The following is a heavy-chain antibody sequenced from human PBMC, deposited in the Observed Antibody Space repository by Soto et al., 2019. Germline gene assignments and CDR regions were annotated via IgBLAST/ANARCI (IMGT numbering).Heavy chain of an antibody. CDR1: GYTFTSYY. D-gene: IGHD1-26*01. CDR2: INPSGGST. V-gene: IGHV1-46*01. Sequence: ASVKVSCKASGYTFTSYYMHWVRQAPGQGLEWMGIINPSGGSTSYAQKFQDRVTMTTDTSTSTAYMELRSLNSGDTAVYFCASRRGPGAIDAFDVWGQGTMVTVSS. CDR3: ASRRGPGAIDAFDV. J-gene: IGHJ3*01.